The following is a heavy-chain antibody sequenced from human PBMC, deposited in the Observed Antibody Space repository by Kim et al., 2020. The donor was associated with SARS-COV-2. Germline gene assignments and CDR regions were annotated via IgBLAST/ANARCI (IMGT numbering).Heavy chain of an antibody. CDR3: ARDAADSSGYAYYFDY. D-gene: IGHD3-22*01. V-gene: IGHV1-69*01. Sequence: KFQGRVTITADESTSTAYMELSSLRSEDTAVYYCARDAADSSGYAYYFDYWGQGTLVTVSS. J-gene: IGHJ4*02.